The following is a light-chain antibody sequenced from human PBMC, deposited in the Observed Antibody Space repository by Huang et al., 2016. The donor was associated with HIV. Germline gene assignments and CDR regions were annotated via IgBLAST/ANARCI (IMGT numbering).Light chain of an antibody. Sequence: DIVMTQSPDSLAVSLGERATIHCKSSQSVLSSPSNNTYLAWYQQRPGQSPTLLIYCASTRQSGVPDRFSGSGSGTHFTLTISSLQAEDVAFYYCQQYFISPPTFGQGTKLEI. CDR2: CAS. J-gene: IGKJ2*01. V-gene: IGKV4-1*01. CDR3: QQYFISPPT. CDR1: QSVLSSPSNNTY.